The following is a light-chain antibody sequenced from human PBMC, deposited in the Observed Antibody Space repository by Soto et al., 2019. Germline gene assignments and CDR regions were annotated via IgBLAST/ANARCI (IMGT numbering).Light chain of an antibody. CDR1: DNNIGGYNF. CDR3: SSYARGGTSVA. J-gene: IGLJ2*01. V-gene: IGLV2-14*01. CDR2: EVS. Sequence: QSALTQPASVSGSPGQSITISCNGTDNNIGGYNFISWYQHRPGEVPKLLIYEVSRRPSGVSARFSASKSGTTASLTISGLQAEDEADFYCSSYARGGTSVAFGGGTKLTVL.